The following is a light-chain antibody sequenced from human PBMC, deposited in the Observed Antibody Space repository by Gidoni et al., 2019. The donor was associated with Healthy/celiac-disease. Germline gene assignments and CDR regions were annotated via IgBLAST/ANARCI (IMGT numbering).Light chain of an antibody. V-gene: IGLV2-11*01. CDR2: DVS. J-gene: IGLJ1*01. CDR1: SSDLGAYDY. Sequence: QSALTQPRSVSGSPGQSVTMSCTGTSSDLGAYDYVSWFQHHPGKAPKLILYDVSKRPSGVPDRFSGSKSGNTASLTISGLQAEDEADYYCCSYAGSYVFGTGTKVTVL. CDR3: CSYAGSYV.